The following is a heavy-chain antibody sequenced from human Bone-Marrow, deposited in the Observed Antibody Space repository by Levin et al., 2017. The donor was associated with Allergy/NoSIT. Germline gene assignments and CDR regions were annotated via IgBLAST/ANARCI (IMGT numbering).Heavy chain of an antibody. Sequence: SQTLSLTCTVSGGSINSRDYYWSWIRQPPGKGLEWVGYIYYTGGAYYSPSLQSRLSISVDTSNNLFSLNVSSVTAADTAIYYCARATPTNTFDVWGQGTMVTVSS. CDR2: IYYTGGA. CDR3: ARATPTNTFDV. CDR1: GGSINSRDYY. J-gene: IGHJ3*01. V-gene: IGHV4-30-4*01.